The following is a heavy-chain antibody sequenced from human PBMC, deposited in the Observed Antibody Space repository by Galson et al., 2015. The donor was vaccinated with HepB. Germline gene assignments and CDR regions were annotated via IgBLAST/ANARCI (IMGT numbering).Heavy chain of an antibody. CDR3: ARGPTFVIAVAGYFDY. V-gene: IGHV1-18*01. J-gene: IGHJ4*02. Sequence: SVKVSCKASGYTFTSYGISWVRQAPGQGLEWMGWISAYNGNTNYAQKLQGRVTMTTDTSTSTAYMELRSLRSEDTAVYYCARGPTFVIAVAGYFDYWGQGTLVTVSS. CDR2: ISAYNGNT. D-gene: IGHD6-19*01. CDR1: GYTFTSYG.